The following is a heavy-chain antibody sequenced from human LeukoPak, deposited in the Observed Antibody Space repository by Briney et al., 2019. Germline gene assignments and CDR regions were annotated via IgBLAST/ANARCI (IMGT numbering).Heavy chain of an antibody. V-gene: IGHV4-59*01. CDR1: GGSISSYY. CDR2: IYYSGST. D-gene: IGHD2-2*01. CDR3: ARDLYQGWFDP. Sequence: SETLSLTCTVSGGSISSYYWSWIRQPPGKGLEWIGYIYYSGSTNYNPSLKSRVTISVDTSKNQFSLKLSSVTAADTSVYYCARDLYQGWFDPWGQGTLVTVSS. J-gene: IGHJ5*02.